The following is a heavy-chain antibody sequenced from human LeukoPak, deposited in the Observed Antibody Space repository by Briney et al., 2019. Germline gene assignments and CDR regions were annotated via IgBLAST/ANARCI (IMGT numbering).Heavy chain of an antibody. CDR3: ARDRLVVVVAATDFGC. CDR1: GFTFSDYY. V-gene: IGHV3-69-1*01. J-gene: IGHJ4*02. Sequence: GGSLRLSCAASGFTFSDYYMNWVRQAPGKGLEWVSSISSSSTIYYADSVKGRFTISRDSAKNSLYLQVNSLRAEDTAVYYCARDRLVVVVAATDFGCWGQGTLVTVSS. D-gene: IGHD2-15*01. CDR2: ISSSSTI.